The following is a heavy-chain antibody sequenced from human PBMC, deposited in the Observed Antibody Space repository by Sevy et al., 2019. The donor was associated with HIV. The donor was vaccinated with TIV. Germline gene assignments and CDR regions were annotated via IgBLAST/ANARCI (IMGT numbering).Heavy chain of an antibody. V-gene: IGHV3-23*01. CDR1: AFTFNIYS. CDR3: AREGCTKPHDY. J-gene: IGHJ4*02. CDR2: LSFGCGKI. Sequence: GGSLRLSCAASAFTFNIYSMSWVRQTPGKGLEWVATLSFGCGKINHADSGKGRFTMSRDDSKNAVYLQMNNLRVEDTAIYYCAREGCTKPHDYWGQGTLVTVSS. D-gene: IGHD2-8*01.